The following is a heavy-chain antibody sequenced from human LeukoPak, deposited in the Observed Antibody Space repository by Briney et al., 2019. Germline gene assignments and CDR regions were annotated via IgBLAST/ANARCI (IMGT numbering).Heavy chain of an antibody. J-gene: IGHJ6*02. CDR1: GYTYTSYY. D-gene: IGHD3-10*01. CDR3: ARGWFGEVPLNYYYGMDV. V-gene: IGHV1-46*01. Sequence: ASVRVSCKASGYTYTSYYMHTVRQAPGQGLEWMGIMNARGGDTSYAQKFQGRVTITADESTSTAYMELSSLRTEDTAVYYCARGWFGEVPLNYYYGMDVWGQGTTVTVSS. CDR2: MNARGGDT.